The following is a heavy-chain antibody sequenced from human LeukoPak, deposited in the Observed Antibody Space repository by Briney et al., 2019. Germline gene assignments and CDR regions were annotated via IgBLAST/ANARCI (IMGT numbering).Heavy chain of an antibody. CDR1: GFTFSSYS. V-gene: IGHV3-21*01. CDR3: ARASRSSSWYFVHYYYYMDV. J-gene: IGHJ6*03. D-gene: IGHD6-13*01. CDR2: ISSSSSYI. Sequence: GGSLRLSCAASGFTFSSYSMNWVRQAPGKGLEWVSSISSSSSYIYYADSVKGRFTISRDNAKNSLYLQMNSLRAEDTAVYYCARASRSSSWYFVHYYYYMDVWGKGTTVNVSS.